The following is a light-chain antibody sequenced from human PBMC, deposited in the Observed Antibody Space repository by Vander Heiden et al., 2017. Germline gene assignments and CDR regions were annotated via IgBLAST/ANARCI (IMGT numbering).Light chain of an antibody. CDR2: DDS. Sequence: SYVLTQPPSVSAAPGKKARITCGGNNIGSKSGHWYKQKPGQAPVLVVYDDSDRPEGIPERFSGCNSGNTATLTIRRVEDGDEADYYCQVWGSSSEHVVFGGGTKLTVL. V-gene: IGLV3-21*03. CDR3: QVWGSSSEHVV. CDR1: NIGSKS. J-gene: IGLJ2*01.